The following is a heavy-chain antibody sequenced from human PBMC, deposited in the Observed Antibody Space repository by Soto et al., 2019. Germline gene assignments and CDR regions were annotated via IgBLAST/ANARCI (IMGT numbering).Heavy chain of an antibody. J-gene: IGHJ4*02. D-gene: IGHD3-3*01. V-gene: IGHV4-31*03. CDR3: ARGDLGVFGVVPNYFDY. CDR1: GGSISSGGYY. Sequence: SETLSLTCTVSGGSISSGGYYWSWIRQHPGKGLEWIGYIYYSGSTYCNPSLKSRVTIPVDTSKNQFSLKLSSVTAADTAVYYCARGDLGVFGVVPNYFDYWGQGTLVTVSS. CDR2: IYYSGST.